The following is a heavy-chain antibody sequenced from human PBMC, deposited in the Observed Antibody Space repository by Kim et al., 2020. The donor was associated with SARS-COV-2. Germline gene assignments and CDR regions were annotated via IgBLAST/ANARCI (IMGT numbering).Heavy chain of an antibody. Sequence: SETLSLTCTVSGGSISSGDYYWSWIRQPPGKGLEWIGYIYYSGSTYSNPSLKGRVTISVDTSKNQFSLKLSSVTAADTALYYCARARITMIVVVQEVDYWGQG. D-gene: IGHD3-22*01. CDR1: GGSISSGDYY. J-gene: IGHJ4*02. CDR2: IYYSGST. CDR3: ARARITMIVVVQEVDY. V-gene: IGHV4-30-4*01.